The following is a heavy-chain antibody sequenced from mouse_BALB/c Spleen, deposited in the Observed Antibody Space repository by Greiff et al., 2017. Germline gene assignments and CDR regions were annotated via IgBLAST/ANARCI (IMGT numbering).Heavy chain of an antibody. CDR1: GFTFSSYT. D-gene: IGHD2-14*01. CDR2: ISNGGGST. J-gene: IGHJ4*01. V-gene: IGHV5-12-2*01. Sequence: DVKLVESGGGLVQPGGSLKLSCAASGFTFSSYTMSWVRQTPEKRLEWVAYISNGGGSTYYPDTVKGRFTISRDNAKNTLYLQMSSLKSEDTAMYYCARHEREVRQGYAMDYWGQGTSVTVSS. CDR3: ARHEREVRQGYAMDY.